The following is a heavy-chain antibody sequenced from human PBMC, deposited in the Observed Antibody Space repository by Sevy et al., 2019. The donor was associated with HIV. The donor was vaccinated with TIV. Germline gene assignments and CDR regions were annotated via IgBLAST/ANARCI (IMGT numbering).Heavy chain of an antibody. CDR3: ARVSGVRFNYDYVWGSYRYSHYGMDV. D-gene: IGHD3-16*02. Sequence: ASVKVSCKASGYTFTSYGISWVRQAPGQGLEWMGWISAYNGNTNYAQKLQGRVTMTTDTSTSTAYMELRSLRSDDTAVYYCARVSGVRFNYDYVWGSYRYSHYGMDVWGQGTTVTVSS. V-gene: IGHV1-18*01. CDR2: ISAYNGNT. J-gene: IGHJ6*02. CDR1: GYTFTSYG.